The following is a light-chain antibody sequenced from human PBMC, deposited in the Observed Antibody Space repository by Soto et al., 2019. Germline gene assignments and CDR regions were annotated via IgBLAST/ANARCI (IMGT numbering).Light chain of an antibody. J-gene: IGKJ1*01. Sequence: EIVLTQSPGTLSVSPGDRVTLSCRASQSVGINLAWYQQRAGQAPRLLVYGASTKATDMPGRFSGRGSGTEFTLTINNLQSEDFAVYYCQQYRNWPRTFGQGTKVDIK. V-gene: IGKV3-15*01. CDR3: QQYRNWPRT. CDR1: QSVGIN. CDR2: GAS.